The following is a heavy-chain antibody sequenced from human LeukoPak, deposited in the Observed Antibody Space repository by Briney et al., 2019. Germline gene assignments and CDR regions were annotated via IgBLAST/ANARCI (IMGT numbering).Heavy chain of an antibody. D-gene: IGHD6-6*01. V-gene: IGHV4-34*01. J-gene: IGHJ6*02. CDR3: ARGGKSIAARPPYYYGMDV. CDR1: GGSISSYY. CDR2: INHSGST. Sequence: SETLSLTCTVSGGSISSYYWSWIRQPPGKGLEWIGEINHSGSTNYNPSLKSRVTISVDTSKNQFSLKLSSVTAADTAVYYCARGGKSIAARPPYYYGMDVWGQGTTVTVSS.